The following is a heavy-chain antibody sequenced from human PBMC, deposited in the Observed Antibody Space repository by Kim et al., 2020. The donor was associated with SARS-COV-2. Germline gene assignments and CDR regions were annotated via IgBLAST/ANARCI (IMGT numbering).Heavy chain of an antibody. CDR2: ISHSGSYI. CDR1: GFTFSDYS. J-gene: IGHJ4*02. Sequence: GGSLRLSCAASGFTFSDYSLNWVRQAPGKGLEWVSSISHSGSYIFYADSMKGRFTISRDNAKNSLYLQVNSLRAEDTAVYYCARGTDYFDYWGQGSLVTV. V-gene: IGHV3-21*01. CDR3: ARGTDYFDY. D-gene: IGHD1-26*01.